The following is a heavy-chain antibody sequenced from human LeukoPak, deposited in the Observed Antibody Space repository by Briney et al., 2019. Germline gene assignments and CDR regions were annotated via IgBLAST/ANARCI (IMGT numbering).Heavy chain of an antibody. D-gene: IGHD4-17*01. V-gene: IGHV3-48*01. J-gene: IGHJ4*02. CDR2: ISSSSITI. CDR1: GFTFSSYS. CDR3: ARDLTRTVTNDY. Sequence: GGSLRLSCAASGFTFSSYSMNWVRQAPGKGLEWVSYISSSSITIYYADSVKGRFTISRDNAKNSLYLQMNSLRAEDTAVYYCARDLTRTVTNDYWGQGTLVTVSS.